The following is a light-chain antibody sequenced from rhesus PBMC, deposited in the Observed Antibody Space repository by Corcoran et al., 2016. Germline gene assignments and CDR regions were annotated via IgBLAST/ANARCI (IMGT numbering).Light chain of an antibody. Sequence: DIQMSQSPSSLSASVGDRVTITCRASQGISSYLNWYPQTRGKAPKLLINYANSLASGVPSRFSGSGSGTKYTLTISSLQPEDFATYYCQQGYSTPYSFGQVTKVEIK. V-gene: IGKV1-32*03. CDR3: QQGYSTPYS. CDR1: QGISSY. CDR2: YAN. J-gene: IGKJ2*01.